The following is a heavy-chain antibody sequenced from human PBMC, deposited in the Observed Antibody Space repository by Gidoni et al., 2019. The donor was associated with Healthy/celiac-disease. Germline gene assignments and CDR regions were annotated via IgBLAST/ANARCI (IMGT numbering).Heavy chain of an antibody. V-gene: IGHV4-34*01. Sequence: QVQLQQWGAGLLKPSETLSLTCAVYGGSFSGYYWSWIRQPPGKGLEWIGEINHSGSTNYNPSLKSRVTISVDTSKNQFSLKLSSVTAADTAVYYCARGQRIFGVVIQFDYWGQGTLVTVSS. J-gene: IGHJ4*02. CDR1: GGSFSGYY. CDR2: INHSGST. D-gene: IGHD3-3*01. CDR3: ARGQRIFGVVIQFDY.